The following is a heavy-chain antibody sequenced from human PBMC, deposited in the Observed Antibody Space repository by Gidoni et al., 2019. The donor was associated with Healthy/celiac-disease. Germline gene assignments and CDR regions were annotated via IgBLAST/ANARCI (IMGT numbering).Heavy chain of an antibody. J-gene: IGHJ4*02. V-gene: IGHV1-69*04. CDR1: GGTFSSYA. CDR3: ARDLRSERFLEWLLDY. CDR2: IIPILGIA. Sequence: QVQLVQSGAEVKKPGSSVKVSCKASGGTFSSYAISWVRQAPGQGLEWMGRIIPILGIANYAQKFQGRVTITADKSTSTAYMELSSLRSEDTAVYYCARDLRSERFLEWLLDYWGQGTLVTVSS. D-gene: IGHD3-3*01.